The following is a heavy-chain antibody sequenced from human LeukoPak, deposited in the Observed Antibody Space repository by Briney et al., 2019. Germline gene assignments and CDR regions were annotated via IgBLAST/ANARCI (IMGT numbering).Heavy chain of an antibody. CDR3: LKDRLGAGDY. V-gene: IGHV3-64D*06. Sequence: PGGSLRLSCSASGFTFSTYAMHWVRQAPGKGLEYVSSITSNGDTTYYTDSVRGRFTISRDNSKNTLYLRMSSLRAEDTAVYYCLKDRLGAGDYWGQGTLVSVSS. J-gene: IGHJ4*02. CDR1: GFTFSTYA. CDR2: ITSNGDTT. D-gene: IGHD7-27*01.